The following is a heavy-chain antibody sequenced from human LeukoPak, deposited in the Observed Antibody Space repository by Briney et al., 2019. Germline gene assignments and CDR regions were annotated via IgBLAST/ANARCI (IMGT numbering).Heavy chain of an antibody. J-gene: IGHJ3*02. CDR2: INHSGST. V-gene: IGHV4-34*01. CDR1: GGSFSGYY. D-gene: IGHD3-22*01. Sequence: SETLSLTCAVYGGSFSGYYWSWIRQPPGKGLEWIGEINHSGSTNYNPSLKSRVTISVDTSKNQFSLKLGSVTAADTAVYYCASLDSSDAFDIWGQGTMVTVSS. CDR3: ASLDSSDAFDI.